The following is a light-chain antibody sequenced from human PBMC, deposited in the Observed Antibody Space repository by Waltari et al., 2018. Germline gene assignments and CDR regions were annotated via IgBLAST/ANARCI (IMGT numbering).Light chain of an antibody. V-gene: IGLV2-14*03. J-gene: IGLJ2*01. CDR3: SSYTSSYVV. CDR2: DVS. Sequence: QSALTQPVSVSGSPGQSITISCTGTSSDVGGSNYVSWYQQHPGKAPKLMIYDVSNRPSGVSNRFSGSKSGNTASLTISGLQAEDEADYYCSSYTSSYVVFGGGTKLTVL. CDR1: SSDVGGSNY.